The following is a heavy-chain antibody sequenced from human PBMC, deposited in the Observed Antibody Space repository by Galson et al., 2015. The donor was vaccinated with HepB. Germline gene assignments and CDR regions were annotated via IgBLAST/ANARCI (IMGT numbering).Heavy chain of an antibody. Sequence: SLRLSCAVSGLSFDIHAMNWVRLAPGKGLQWVSTISTSGADTYYTDSVKGRFTISRDNSENIVYLHMSSLRADDTAVYYCAKHDLYGDSSRGGSFDFWGQGTLVTVSS. CDR1: GLSFDIHA. CDR3: AKHDLYGDSSRGGSFDF. J-gene: IGHJ4*02. V-gene: IGHV3-23*01. D-gene: IGHD4-17*01. CDR2: ISTSGADT.